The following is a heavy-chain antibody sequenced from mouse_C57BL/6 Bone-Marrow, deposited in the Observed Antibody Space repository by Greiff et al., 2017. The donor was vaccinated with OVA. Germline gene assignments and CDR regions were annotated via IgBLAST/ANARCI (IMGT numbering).Heavy chain of an antibody. Sequence: EVQVVESGGDLVKPGGSLKLSCAASGFTFSSYGMSWVRQTPDKRLEWVATISSGGSYTYYPDSVKGRFTISRDNAKNTLYLQMSSLKSEDTAMYYCARRNGYYGFAYWGQGTLVTVSA. CDR2: ISSGGSYT. D-gene: IGHD2-3*01. V-gene: IGHV5-6*01. CDR3: ARRNGYYGFAY. J-gene: IGHJ3*01. CDR1: GFTFSSYG.